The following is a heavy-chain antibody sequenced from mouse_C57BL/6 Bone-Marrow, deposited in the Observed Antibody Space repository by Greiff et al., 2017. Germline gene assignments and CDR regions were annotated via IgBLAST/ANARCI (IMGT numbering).Heavy chain of an antibody. J-gene: IGHJ2*01. CDR2: IDPEDGET. D-gene: IGHD2-10*01. CDR3: ARSPTGGYYFDY. CDR1: GFNIKDYY. Sequence: EVMLVESGAELVKPGASVKLSCTASGFNIKDYYMHWVKQRTEQGLEWIGRIDPEDGETKYAPKFPGKATITADTSSNTAYLQLSSLTSEDTAVYYCARSPTGGYYFDYGGQGTTLTVSS. V-gene: IGHV14-2*01.